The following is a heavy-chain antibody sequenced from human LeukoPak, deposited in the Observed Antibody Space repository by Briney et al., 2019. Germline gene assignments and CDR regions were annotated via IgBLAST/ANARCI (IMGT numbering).Heavy chain of an antibody. D-gene: IGHD2-2*01. CDR1: GGSINSYY. V-gene: IGHV4-59*01. CDR2: IYYSGST. CDR3: ARDRCSSSSCYHPRRWFDP. Sequence: SETLSLTCTVSGGSINSYYWSWIRQPPGKGLEWTGYIYYSGSTNYSPSLKSRVTISVDTSKNQFSLKLSSVTAADTAVYYCARDRCSSSSCYHPRRWFDPWGQGTLVTVSS. J-gene: IGHJ5*02.